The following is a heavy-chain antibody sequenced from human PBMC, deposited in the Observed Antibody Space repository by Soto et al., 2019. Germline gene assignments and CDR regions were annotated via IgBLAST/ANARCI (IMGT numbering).Heavy chain of an antibody. CDR3: ARNPSPGIAAAGTFDY. Sequence: QVQLVQSGAEAKKPGASVKVSCKASGYTFTSYGISWVRQAPGQGLEWMGWISAYNGNTNYAQKLQGRVTMTTDTSTSTAYMELRSLRSDDTAVYYCARNPSPGIAAAGTFDYWGQGTLVTVSS. D-gene: IGHD6-13*01. CDR2: ISAYNGNT. CDR1: GYTFTSYG. J-gene: IGHJ4*02. V-gene: IGHV1-18*01.